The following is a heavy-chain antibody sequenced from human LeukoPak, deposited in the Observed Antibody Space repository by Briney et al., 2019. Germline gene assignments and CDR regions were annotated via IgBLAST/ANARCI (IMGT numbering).Heavy chain of an antibody. V-gene: IGHV4-38-2*02. CDR3: ARTGAPTTNFDY. J-gene: IGHJ4*02. CDR1: GYSISSGYY. D-gene: IGHD7-27*01. CDR2: IYHSGST. Sequence: SETLSLTCTVSGYSISSGYYWGWIRQPPGKGLEWIGSIYHSGSTYYNPSLKSRVTISVDTSKNQFSLKLSSVTAADTAVYYCARTGAPTTNFDYWGQGTLVTVSS.